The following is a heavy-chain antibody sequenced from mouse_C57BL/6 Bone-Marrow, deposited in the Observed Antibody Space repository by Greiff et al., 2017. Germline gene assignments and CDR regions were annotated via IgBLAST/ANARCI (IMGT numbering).Heavy chain of an antibody. Sequence: EVQVVESGGGLVQPGGSMKLSCVASGFTFSNYWMNWVRQSPEKGLEWVAQIRLKSDNYATHYAESVTGRFTISRDDSNSSVYLQMNNLRAEDTEMYYCTGASSYYEYAFAYWGQGTLVTVSA. D-gene: IGHD2-4*01. CDR3: TGASSYYEYAFAY. V-gene: IGHV6-3*01. CDR1: GFTFSNYW. CDR2: IRLKSDNYAT. J-gene: IGHJ3*01.